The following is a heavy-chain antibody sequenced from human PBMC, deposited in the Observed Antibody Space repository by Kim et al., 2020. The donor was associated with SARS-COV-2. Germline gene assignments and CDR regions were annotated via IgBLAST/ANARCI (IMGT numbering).Heavy chain of an antibody. V-gene: IGHV3-48*02. CDR2: IGISSGTI. CDR3: ASDYGGACHY. CDR1: GFAFSSWS. D-gene: IGHD3-10*01. J-gene: IGHJ4*01. Sequence: GGSLRHSCAASGFAFSSWSMNWVRQAPGKGLEWISYIGISSGTINYADSVKGRFTISRDNAKNSLYLQMNSLRDEDTAVYFCASDYGGACHYWGRGTLGT.